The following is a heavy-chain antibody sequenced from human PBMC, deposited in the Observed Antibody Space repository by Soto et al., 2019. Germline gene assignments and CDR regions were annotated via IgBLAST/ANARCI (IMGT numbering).Heavy chain of an antibody. CDR2: INHSGST. V-gene: IGHV4-34*01. D-gene: IGHD2-15*01. CDR1: GGCFSGYY. J-gene: IGHJ5*02. CDR3: ARGRRSRYCSGGSCHNWFDP. Sequence: PXATLSLTFAVYGGCFSGYYWSGIRQPPGKGLEWIGEINHSGSTNYNPSLKSRVTISVDTSKNQFSLKLSSVTAADTAVYYCARGRRSRYCSGGSCHNWFDPWGQGTLVTVSS.